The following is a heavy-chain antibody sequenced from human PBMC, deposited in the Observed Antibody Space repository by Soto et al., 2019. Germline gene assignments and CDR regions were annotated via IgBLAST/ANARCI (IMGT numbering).Heavy chain of an antibody. V-gene: IGHV3-11*05. J-gene: IGHJ2*01. CDR3: ARTIAAAGGRRYFDL. CDR2: ISSSSSYT. Sequence: QVQLVESGGGLVKPGGSLRLSCAASGFTFSDYYMSWIRQAPGKGPEWVSYISSSSSYTNYAVCVKGRLTISRDNAKNSRYPQMNSLRAEDTAVYYCARTIAAAGGRRYFDLWGRGTLVTVSS. CDR1: GFTFSDYY. D-gene: IGHD6-13*01.